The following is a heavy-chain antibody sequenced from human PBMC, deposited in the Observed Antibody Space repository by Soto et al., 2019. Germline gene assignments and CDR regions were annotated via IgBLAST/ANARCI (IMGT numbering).Heavy chain of an antibody. D-gene: IGHD6-19*01. CDR2: ISYDGSNK. J-gene: IGHJ4*02. CDR1: GFTFSSFS. Sequence: VQLVESGGGVVQPGRSLRLSCAASGFTFSSFSLHWVRQAPGKGLEWLALISYDGSNKYNADSVKGRFAISRDNSXNTLYLQVNSLRPEDTAVYYCARTTAVAGTPEFDYWGQGTLVTVSS. V-gene: IGHV3-30*09. CDR3: ARTTAVAGTPEFDY.